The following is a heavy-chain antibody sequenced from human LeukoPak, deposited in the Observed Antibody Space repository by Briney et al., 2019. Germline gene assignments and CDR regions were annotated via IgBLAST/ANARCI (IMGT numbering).Heavy chain of an antibody. V-gene: IGHV4-34*01. Sequence: KPSETLSLTCAVYGESFSGYYWSWIRQPPGKGLEWIGEINHSGSTNYNPSLKSRLTISADTSKNQFSLKVRSVTAADTAVYYCARDWGFQWLDPWGQGTLVTVSS. J-gene: IGHJ5*02. D-gene: IGHD3-16*01. CDR3: ARDWGFQWLDP. CDR2: INHSGST. CDR1: GESFSGYY.